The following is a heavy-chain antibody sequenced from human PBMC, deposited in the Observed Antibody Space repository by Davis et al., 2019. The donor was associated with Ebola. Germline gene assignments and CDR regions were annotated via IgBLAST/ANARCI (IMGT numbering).Heavy chain of an antibody. D-gene: IGHD3-10*01. Sequence: AASVKVSCKASGYTFTSYAISWVRQAPGQGLEWMGWINTNTGNPTYAQGFTGRFVFSLDTSVSTAYLQISSLKAEDTAVYYCARENKHGVVRFDYWGQGTLVTVSS. CDR1: GYTFTSYA. CDR2: INTNTGNP. V-gene: IGHV7-4-1*02. J-gene: IGHJ4*02. CDR3: ARENKHGVVRFDY.